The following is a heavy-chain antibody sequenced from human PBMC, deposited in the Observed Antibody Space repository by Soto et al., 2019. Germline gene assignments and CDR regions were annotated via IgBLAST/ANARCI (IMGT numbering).Heavy chain of an antibody. CDR3: AKDPWNSSWCLTYYFDY. Sequence: GGSLRLSFAASGFTFSSYAMSWFRQAPGKGLEWVSAISGSGGSTYYADSVKGRFTISRDNSKNTLYLQMNSLRAEDTAVYYCAKDPWNSSWCLTYYFDYWGQGTQVTVSS. J-gene: IGHJ4*02. V-gene: IGHV3-23*01. CDR2: ISGSGGST. D-gene: IGHD6-13*01. CDR1: GFTFSSYA.